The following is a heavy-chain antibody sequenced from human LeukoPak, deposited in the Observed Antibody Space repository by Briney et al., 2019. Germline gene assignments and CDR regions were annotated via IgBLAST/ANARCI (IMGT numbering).Heavy chain of an antibody. Sequence: PGGSLRLSCAASGFTFSDYWMSWVRQAPGKGLEWLANIKQDGSEKYYVDSVKGRFTISRDNAKNSLYLQMNSLRAEDTAVYYCARASKGSSWYFDYWGQGTLVTVSS. D-gene: IGHD6-13*01. J-gene: IGHJ4*02. V-gene: IGHV3-7*01. CDR3: ARASKGSSWYFDY. CDR2: IKQDGSEK. CDR1: GFTFSDYW.